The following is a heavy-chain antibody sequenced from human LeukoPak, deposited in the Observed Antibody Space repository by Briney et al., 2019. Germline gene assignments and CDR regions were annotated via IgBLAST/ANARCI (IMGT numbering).Heavy chain of an antibody. Sequence: SETLSLTCTVSGVSVTSYYWSWLRQPAGKGLEWIGRIYTSGSTSYNPSLRSRLTMSVDTSKDQFSLNLSSVTAADTAVYYCARLGSGVSYGSGENWFDPWGQGTLVTVSS. CDR3: ARLGSGVSYGSGENWFDP. V-gene: IGHV4-4*07. CDR2: IYTSGST. CDR1: GVSVTSYY. D-gene: IGHD3-10*01. J-gene: IGHJ5*02.